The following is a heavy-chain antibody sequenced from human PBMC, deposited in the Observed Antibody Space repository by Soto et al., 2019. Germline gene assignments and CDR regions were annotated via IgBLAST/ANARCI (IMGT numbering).Heavy chain of an antibody. V-gene: IGHV3-11*01. J-gene: IGHJ6*03. Sequence: GGSLRLSCAASGFTFSDYYMSWIRQAPGKGLEWVSYISSSGSTIYYADSVKGRFTISRDNAKNSLYLQMNSLRAEDTAVYYCATTSDYALSYYYYYYMDVWGKGTTVTVSS. D-gene: IGHD4-17*01. CDR3: ATTSDYALSYYYYYYMDV. CDR1: GFTFSDYY. CDR2: ISSSGSTI.